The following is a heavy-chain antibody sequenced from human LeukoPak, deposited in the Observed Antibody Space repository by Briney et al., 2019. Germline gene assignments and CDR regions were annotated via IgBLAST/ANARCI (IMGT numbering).Heavy chain of an antibody. CDR1: GYTFTGYY. J-gene: IGHJ4*02. CDR3: ARDDYYDSSGYYYPFDY. CDR2: INPNSGGT. V-gene: IGHV1-2*02. D-gene: IGHD3-22*01. Sequence: ASVKVSCKASGYTFTGYYMHWVRQAPGQGLEWMGWINPNSGGTNYAQKFQGRVTMTRDTSISTAYMELSRLRSDDTAVYYCARDDYYDSSGYYYPFDYWGQGTLVTVSS.